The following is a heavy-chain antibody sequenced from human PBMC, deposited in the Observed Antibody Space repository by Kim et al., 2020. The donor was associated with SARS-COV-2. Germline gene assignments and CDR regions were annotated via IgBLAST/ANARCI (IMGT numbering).Heavy chain of an antibody. Sequence: GGSLRLSCAASGFSFNTYTMNWVRQAPGKGLEWVSSISSRSSYFYYAESVKGRFTISRDDAKNSLYLQMNSLRAEDTAVYYCARVKPASEWLVTSYQYYGMDVWGQGTTVTFSS. CDR1: GFSFNTYT. CDR2: ISSRSSYF. V-gene: IGHV3-21*01. CDR3: ARVKPASEWLVTSYQYYGMDV. J-gene: IGHJ6*02. D-gene: IGHD5-18*01.